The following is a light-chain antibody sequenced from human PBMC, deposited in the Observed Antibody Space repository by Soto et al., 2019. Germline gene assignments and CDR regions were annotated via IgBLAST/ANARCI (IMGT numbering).Light chain of an antibody. J-gene: IGKJ2*01. CDR1: QSVLHSSNNKNY. CDR3: QQFYTGPYT. V-gene: IGKV4-1*01. CDR2: WAS. Sequence: DIVMTQSPDSLAVSLGERATINCKSSQSVLHSSNNKNYLTWYQQKPGQPPKLLIYWASTRESGVPDRFSGSGSGTDFTLTISSLQAEDVAVYYCQQFYTGPYTFGQGTKLEIK.